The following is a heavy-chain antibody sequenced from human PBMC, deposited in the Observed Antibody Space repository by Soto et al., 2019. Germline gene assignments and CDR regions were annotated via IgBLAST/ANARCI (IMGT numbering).Heavy chain of an antibody. CDR3: ARVSATGTRWFDP. J-gene: IGHJ5*02. CDR2: ISHRGTA. Sequence: TLSLTCTVSGGSISSGAYYWGWIRQHPGKGLEWIGYISHRGTAYYTPSLKSRVSLSVDPSKSQFSLNATSLTAADTAVYYCARVSATGTRWFDPWGPGTLVTVSS. CDR1: GGSISSGAYY. V-gene: IGHV4-31*03. D-gene: IGHD6-13*01.